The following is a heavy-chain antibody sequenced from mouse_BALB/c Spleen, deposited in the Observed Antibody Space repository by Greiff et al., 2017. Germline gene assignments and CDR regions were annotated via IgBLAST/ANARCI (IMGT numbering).Heavy chain of an antibody. J-gene: IGHJ2*01. CDR1: GYTFTSYW. CDR2: INPSNGRT. D-gene: IGHD4-1*01. V-gene: IGHV1S81*02. Sequence: QVQLKQPGAELVKPGASVKLSCKASGYTFTSYWMHWVKQRPGQGLEWIGEINPSNGRTNYNEKFKSKATLTVDKSSSTAYMQLSSLTSEDSAVYYCARDWDYWGQGTTLTVSA. CDR3: ARDWDY.